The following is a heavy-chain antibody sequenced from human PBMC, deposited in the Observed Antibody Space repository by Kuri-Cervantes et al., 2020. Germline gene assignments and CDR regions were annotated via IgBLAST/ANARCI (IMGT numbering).Heavy chain of an antibody. CDR2: IYYSGST. D-gene: IGHD3-10*01. J-gene: IGHJ4*02. CDR1: GGSISSSSYY. V-gene: IGHV4-39*01. CDR3: ASATQNYGSGSYYRGTFDY. Sequence: SETLSLTCTVSGGSISSSSYYWGWIRQPPGKGLEWIGSIYYSGSTYYNPSLKSRVTISVDTSKNQFSLKLSSVTAADTAVYYCASATQNYGSGSYYRGTFDYWGQRTLVTVSS.